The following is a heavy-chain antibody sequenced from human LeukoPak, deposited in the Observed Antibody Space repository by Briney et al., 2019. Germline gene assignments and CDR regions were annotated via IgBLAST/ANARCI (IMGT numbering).Heavy chain of an antibody. CDR2: IIPIFGTA. CDR3: ALPGGSNNYYYYYMDV. Sequence: SVKVSCKASGGTFSSYAISWVRQAPGQGLEWMGGIIPIFGTANYAQKFQGRVTITADESTSTAYMELSSLRSEDTAVYYCALPGGSNNYYYYYMDVWGKGTTVTISS. J-gene: IGHJ6*03. D-gene: IGHD1-14*01. V-gene: IGHV1-69*13. CDR1: GGTFSSYA.